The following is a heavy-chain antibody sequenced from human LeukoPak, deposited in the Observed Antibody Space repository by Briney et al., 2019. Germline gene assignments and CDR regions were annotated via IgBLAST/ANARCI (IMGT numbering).Heavy chain of an antibody. V-gene: IGHV4-39*07. Sequence: SETLSLTCTVSGGSISSSSYCWGWIRQPPGKGLEWVGSIYYSGSTYYNPSLKSRVTISVDTSKNQFSLKLSSVTAADTAVDYYARGPAGIAAAKSWFDPWGQGTLVTVSS. D-gene: IGHD6-13*01. CDR1: GGSISSSSYC. CDR3: ARGPAGIAAAKSWFDP. J-gene: IGHJ5*02. CDR2: IYYSGST.